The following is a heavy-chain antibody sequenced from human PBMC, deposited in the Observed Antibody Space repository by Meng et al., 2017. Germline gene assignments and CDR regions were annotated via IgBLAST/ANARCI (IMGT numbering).Heavy chain of an antibody. J-gene: IGHJ4*02. D-gene: IGHD2-21*02. CDR1: GGSVGSGNYY. CDR3: ARDVGGDYETLFDY. V-gene: IGHV4-61*01. Sequence: LESGPGLVTPSETLSLTCTVSGGSVGSGNYYWSWIRQPPGKGLEWIGYIVYSGSTTYNPSLKTQVTISVDTSKNQFSLKLTSVTAADTAVYFCARDVGGDYETLFDYWGQGTLVTVSS. CDR2: IVYSGST.